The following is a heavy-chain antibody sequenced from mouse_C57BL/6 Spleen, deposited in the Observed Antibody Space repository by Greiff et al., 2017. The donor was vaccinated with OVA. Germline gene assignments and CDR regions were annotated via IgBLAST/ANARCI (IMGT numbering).Heavy chain of an antibody. V-gene: IGHV1-15*01. CDR3: TRGGTTVDY. J-gene: IGHJ4*01. CDR2: IDPETGGT. Sequence: QVQLQQPGAELVRPGASVTLSCKASGYTFTDYEMHWVKQTPVHGLEWIGAIDPETGGTAYNQKFKGKAILTADKSSSTAYMELRSLTSEDSAVYYCTRGGTTVDYWGQGTSVTVSS. D-gene: IGHD1-1*01. CDR1: GYTFTDYE.